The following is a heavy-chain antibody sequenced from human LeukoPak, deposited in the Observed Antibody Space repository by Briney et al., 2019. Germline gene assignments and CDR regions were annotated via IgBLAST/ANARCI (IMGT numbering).Heavy chain of an antibody. Sequence: ETLSLTCTVSGGSISSSSYCWGWVRQPPGKGLEWVSSISSSSSYIYYADSVKGRFTISRDNAKNSLYLQMNSLRAEDTAVYYCARGSGGYWYFDLWGRGTLVTVSS. V-gene: IGHV3-21*01. CDR1: GGSISSSSYC. CDR2: ISSSSSYI. D-gene: IGHD3-10*01. J-gene: IGHJ2*01. CDR3: ARGSGGYWYFDL.